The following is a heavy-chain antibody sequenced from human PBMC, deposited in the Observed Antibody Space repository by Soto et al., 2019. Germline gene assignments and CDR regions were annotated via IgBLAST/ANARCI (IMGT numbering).Heavy chain of an antibody. Sequence: QVQLVESGGGVVQPGRSLRLSCAASGFTFSSYGMHWVRQAPGKGLEWVAVISYDGSNKYYADTVKGRFTISRDNSKNTLYLQRNSLRAEDTAVYYCAKAKSTMIVVVITGFDYWGQGTLVTVSS. V-gene: IGHV3-30*18. CDR3: AKAKSTMIVVVITGFDY. D-gene: IGHD3-22*01. J-gene: IGHJ4*02. CDR1: GFTFSSYG. CDR2: ISYDGSNK.